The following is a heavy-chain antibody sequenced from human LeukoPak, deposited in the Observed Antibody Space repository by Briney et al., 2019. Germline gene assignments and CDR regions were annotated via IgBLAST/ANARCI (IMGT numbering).Heavy chain of an antibody. CDR1: GFTFSSYS. CDR3: ARTLWFGELFPLDY. V-gene: IGHV3-48*04. J-gene: IGHJ4*02. CDR2: ISSSSSTI. Sequence: GGSLRLSCAASGFTFSSYSMNWVRQAPGKGLEWVSYISSSSSTIYYADSVKGRFTNSRDNAKNSLYLQMNSLRAEDTAVYYCARTLWFGELFPLDYWGQGTLVTVSS. D-gene: IGHD3-10*01.